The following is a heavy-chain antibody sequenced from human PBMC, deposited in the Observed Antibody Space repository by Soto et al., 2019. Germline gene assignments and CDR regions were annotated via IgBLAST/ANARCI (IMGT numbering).Heavy chain of an antibody. CDR2: INTGKGNT. D-gene: IGHD6-19*01. CDR1: GYTFTGYA. CDR3: ARDMGGWEPLTVGVFDY. Sequence: QVHLVQSGAEVKKPGASVKVSCKASGYTFTGYAIHWVRQAPGQRLEWMGWINTGKGNTKYSQKLQGRVTITRDTSARTAYMDLSSLRSEDTAVYYCARDMGGWEPLTVGVFDYWGQGTLVTVSS. J-gene: IGHJ4*02. V-gene: IGHV1-3*04.